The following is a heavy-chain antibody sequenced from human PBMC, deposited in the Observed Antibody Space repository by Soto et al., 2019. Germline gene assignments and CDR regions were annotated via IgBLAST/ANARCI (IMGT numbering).Heavy chain of an antibody. J-gene: IGHJ3*02. Sequence: GGSLRLSCAASGFTFISYAMSWVRQAPGKGLEWVSAISGSGGSTYYADSVKGRFTISRDNSKNTLYLQMSSLRAEDTAVYYCAKRGTSALERAFDIWGQGTMVTVSS. D-gene: IGHD2-2*01. CDR2: ISGSGGST. CDR3: AKRGTSALERAFDI. V-gene: IGHV3-23*01. CDR1: GFTFISYA.